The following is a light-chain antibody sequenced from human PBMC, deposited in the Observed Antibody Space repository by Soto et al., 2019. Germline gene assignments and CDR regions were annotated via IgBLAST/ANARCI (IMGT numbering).Light chain of an antibody. J-gene: IGLJ1*01. CDR1: SSDVGGYDY. V-gene: IGLV2-8*01. CDR3: SSYAGSNIFYV. Sequence: QSVLTQPPSASGSPGQSVTISCAGTSSDVGGYDYVSWYQQHPGKAPKLMIYEVSKRPSGVPDRFSGSKSGNTASLTVSGLQAEDEADYYCSSYAGSNIFYVFGAGIKVTVL. CDR2: EVS.